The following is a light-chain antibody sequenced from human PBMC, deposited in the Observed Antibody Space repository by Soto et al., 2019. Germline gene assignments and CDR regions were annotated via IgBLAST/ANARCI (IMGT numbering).Light chain of an antibody. CDR2: KAS. CDR3: QHYNSYSEA. J-gene: IGKJ1*01. CDR1: QTISSW. Sequence: IQMTQPPSTLSASIGDTVTIACRASQTISSWLAWYQRKPGKAPKLLIYKASTLKSGVPSRFSGSGSGTEFTLTISSLQPDDFATYYCQHYNSYSEAFAQGTKVDIK. V-gene: IGKV1-5*03.